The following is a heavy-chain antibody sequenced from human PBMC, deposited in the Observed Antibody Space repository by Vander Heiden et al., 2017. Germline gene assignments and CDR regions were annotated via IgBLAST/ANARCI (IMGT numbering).Heavy chain of an antibody. CDR3: ATASLVSAAAGTLGY. D-gene: IGHD6-13*01. Sequence: QVQPVQSGAEAKKPGAPAQVSCKVSGYTLPEYSMHWVRQAPGKGLGWMGGVEPENGETNYAQKFQGRVTMTEDTSKDTAYMGLSSLRSEDTAVYYCATASLVSAAAGTLGYWGQGTLVTVSS. CDR2: VEPENGET. V-gene: IGHV1-24*01. CDR1: GYTLPEYS. J-gene: IGHJ4*02.